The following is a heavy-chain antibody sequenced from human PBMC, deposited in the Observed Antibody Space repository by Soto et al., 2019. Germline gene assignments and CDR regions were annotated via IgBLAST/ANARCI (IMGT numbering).Heavy chain of an antibody. CDR3: ARASYYYDRSGAYNWFDP. V-gene: IGHV4-61*08. Sequence: SETLSLTCTVSGGSISSGGYYWSWIRQPPGKGLEWIGHIYYSGSTNYNPSLKSRVTISVDTSKNQFSLKLSSVTAADTAVYYCARASYYYDRSGAYNWFDPWGQGTLVTVSS. CDR2: IYYSGST. J-gene: IGHJ5*02. CDR1: GGSISSGGYY. D-gene: IGHD3-22*01.